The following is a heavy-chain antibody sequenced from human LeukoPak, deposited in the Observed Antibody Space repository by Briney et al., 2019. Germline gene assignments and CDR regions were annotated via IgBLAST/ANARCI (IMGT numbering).Heavy chain of an antibody. CDR3: ASKGCSGGSCHYYFDY. D-gene: IGHD2-15*01. J-gene: IGHJ4*02. V-gene: IGHV1-69*13. CDR1: GGTFSSYA. CDR2: IIPIFGTA. Sequence: SVKVSCKASGGTFSSYAISWVRRAPAQGLEWMGGIIPIFGTANYAQKFQGRVTITADESTSTAYMELSSLRSEDTAVYYCASKGCSGGSCHYYFDYWGQGTLVTVSS.